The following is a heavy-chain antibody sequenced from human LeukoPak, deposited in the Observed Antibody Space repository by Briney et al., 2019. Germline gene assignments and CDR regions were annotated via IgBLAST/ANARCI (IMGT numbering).Heavy chain of an antibody. V-gene: IGHV4-39*01. D-gene: IGHD5-18*01. Sequence: SETLSLTCIVSGVSISSGDYYWGWIRQPPGKGLEWIGSIYYSGRTYYNTPLKSRVTISEDTSMNQFSLKLSFVPAADSAVYYCARHRTAINRYGLYDAFDIWGRGTMVTVSS. CDR1: GVSISSGDYY. J-gene: IGHJ3*02. CDR2: IYYSGRT. CDR3: ARHRTAINRYGLYDAFDI.